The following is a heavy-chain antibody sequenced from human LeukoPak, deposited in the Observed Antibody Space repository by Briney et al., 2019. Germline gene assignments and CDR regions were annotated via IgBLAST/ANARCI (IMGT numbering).Heavy chain of an antibody. CDR2: IYNIGSP. CDR3: ARGLRTDSGYDDGEDH. CDR1: GGSISGYC. D-gene: IGHD5-12*01. J-gene: IGHJ4*02. V-gene: IGHV4-4*07. Sequence: SETLSLTCTVSGGSISGYCWTWIRQPAGKGLEWIGRIYNIGSPNYNPAPKSRVTISVDTSKNQFSLKLSSVTAADSAVYYCARGLRTDSGYDDGEDHWGQGTLVTVSS.